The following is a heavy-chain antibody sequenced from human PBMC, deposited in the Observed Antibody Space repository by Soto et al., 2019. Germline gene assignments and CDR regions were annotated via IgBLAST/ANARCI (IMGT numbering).Heavy chain of an antibody. CDR3: AKDQRIVGATRGYIDY. Sequence: QVHLVESGGGVVQPGRSLRLSCAASGFIFRSYGMHWVRQAPGKGLEWVAVISNDGSFKYHVDSVKGRFTISRDNSKSTLFLEMNSLRAEDTAVYYCAKDQRIVGATRGYIDYWGQGTRVTVSS. V-gene: IGHV3-30*18. CDR2: ISNDGSFK. D-gene: IGHD1-26*01. CDR1: GFIFRSYG. J-gene: IGHJ4*02.